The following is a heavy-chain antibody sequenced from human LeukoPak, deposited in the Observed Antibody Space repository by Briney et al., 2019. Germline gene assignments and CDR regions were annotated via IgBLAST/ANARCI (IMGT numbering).Heavy chain of an antibody. CDR3: ARDPTEWELGDYFDY. V-gene: IGHV3-64*04. D-gene: IGHD1-26*01. Sequence: GGSLRLSCSASGFTFSSYAMRWVRQAPGGGLEYISAISSDGDNTYFTDSVKGRFTISRDNSKNTLYLQMNSLRAEDTAVYYCARDPTEWELGDYFDYWGQGTLVTVSS. CDR2: ISSDGDNT. CDR1: GFTFSSYA. J-gene: IGHJ4*02.